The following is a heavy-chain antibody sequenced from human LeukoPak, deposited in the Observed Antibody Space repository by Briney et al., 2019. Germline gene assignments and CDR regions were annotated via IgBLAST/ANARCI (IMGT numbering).Heavy chain of an antibody. J-gene: IGHJ4*02. CDR1: GYTFTSYG. V-gene: IGHV1-18*01. CDR3: ARAYDSSGYCLLDY. CDR2: ISAYNGNT. Sequence: PGASVKVSCKASGYTFTSYGISWVRQAPGQGLEWMGWISAYNGNTNYAQKLQGRVTMTTDTSTSTAYMELRSLRSDDTAVYYCARAYDSSGYCLLDYWGQGTLVTVSS. D-gene: IGHD3-22*01.